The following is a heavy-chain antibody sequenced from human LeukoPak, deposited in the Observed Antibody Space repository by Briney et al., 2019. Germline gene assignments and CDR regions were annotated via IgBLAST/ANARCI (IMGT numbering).Heavy chain of an antibody. CDR2: ISAYNGNT. J-gene: IGHJ6*03. D-gene: IGHD3-16*02. V-gene: IGHV1-18*01. CDR1: GYTFTSYG. Sequence: ASVKVSCKASGYTFTSYGISWVRQAPGQGLEWMGWISAYNGNTNYAQKLQGRVTMTTDTSTSTAYMELRSLRSDDTAVYYCARERSDYVWGSYRSGYYYYMDVWGKGTTVTISS. CDR3: ARERSDYVWGSYRSGYYYYMDV.